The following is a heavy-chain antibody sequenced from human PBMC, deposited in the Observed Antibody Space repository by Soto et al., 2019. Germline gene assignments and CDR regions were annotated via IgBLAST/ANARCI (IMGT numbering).Heavy chain of an antibody. CDR1: GFIFSGSA. CDR2: IRSRANNFAT. J-gene: IGHJ6*02. D-gene: IGHD2-2*02. CDR3: ARGQVAAIVDYYYHGMDV. Sequence: EVQLVESGGGLVQPGGSLKLSCAASGFIFSGSAIHWVRQASGKGLEWVGRIRSRANNFATSSAASVKGRFTFSRDDSKNTAYLQMNTLKPEDTAVYYCARGQVAAIVDYYYHGMDVWGQGTTVTVSS. V-gene: IGHV3-73*02.